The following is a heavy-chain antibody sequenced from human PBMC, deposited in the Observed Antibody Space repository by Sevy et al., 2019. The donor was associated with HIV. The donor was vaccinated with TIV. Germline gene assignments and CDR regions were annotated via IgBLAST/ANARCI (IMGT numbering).Heavy chain of an antibody. D-gene: IGHD1-26*01. CDR2: ISYEGTET. V-gene: IGHV3-30-3*01. J-gene: IGHJ4*01. CDR1: GFAFSTHA. Sequence: GGSLRLSCAASGFAFSTHAMHWVRQAPGKGLEWVAVISYEGTETFYAASVEGRFTTPRDNSKNMLSLQINSLRPEDTAVYYCARDGGYSVKWYPLYWGHGTLVTVSS. CDR3: ARDGGYSVKWYPLY.